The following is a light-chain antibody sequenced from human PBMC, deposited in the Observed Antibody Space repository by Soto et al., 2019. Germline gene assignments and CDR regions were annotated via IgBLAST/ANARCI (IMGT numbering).Light chain of an antibody. CDR2: CAS. Sequence: EIVWTQSPGTLALSAGERATLSCRASQSVSSSYLAWYQQKPGQAPRLLIYCASSRSTGMPHSFSGSGSGTDLTLTMSGLEPEDFAVYYCQQYGRSGRTFRQGTKVEIK. CDR3: QQYGRSGRT. CDR1: QSVSSSY. V-gene: IGKV3-20*01. J-gene: IGKJ1*01.